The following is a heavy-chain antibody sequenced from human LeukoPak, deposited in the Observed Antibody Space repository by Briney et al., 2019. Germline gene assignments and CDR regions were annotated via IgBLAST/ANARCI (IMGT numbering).Heavy chain of an antibody. J-gene: IGHJ5*02. CDR2: ISSSSSTI. CDR3: ARGLPVRWFDP. Sequence: GGSLRLSCAASGFTFSSYSMNWVRQAPGKGLEWVSYISSSSSTIYYADSVKGRFTISRDNAKNSLYLQMNSLRAEDTAVYYCARGLPVRWFDPWGQGTLVTVSS. V-gene: IGHV3-48*01. CDR1: GFTFSSYS.